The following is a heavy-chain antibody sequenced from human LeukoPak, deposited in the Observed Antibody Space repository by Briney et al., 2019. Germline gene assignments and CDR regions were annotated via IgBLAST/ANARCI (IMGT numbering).Heavy chain of an antibody. Sequence: SETLSLTCTVSGGSMSSYYWTWIRQPPGKGLEWIGYIYYSGSTHYNPSLKSRVTMSIDTSKSQFSLKLSPVTAADTAVYYCARPNSYYVGNNAFDIWGQGTMVTVSS. CDR2: IYYSGST. J-gene: IGHJ3*02. CDR1: GGSMSSYY. V-gene: IGHV4-59*01. CDR3: ARPNSYYVGNNAFDI. D-gene: IGHD4-11*01.